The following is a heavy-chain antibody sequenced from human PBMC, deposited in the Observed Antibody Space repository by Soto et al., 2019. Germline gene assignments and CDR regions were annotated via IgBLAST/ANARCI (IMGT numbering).Heavy chain of an antibody. D-gene: IGHD4-17*01. CDR2: ISSTNIYT. CDR1: GFTFSDYY. J-gene: IGHJ4*02. V-gene: IGHV3-11*05. Sequence: PGGSLRLSCTASGFTFSDYYMSWIRQAPGKGLEWVSYISSTNIYTNYADSVKGRFTISRDNAKNSLYLQMNSLRAEDTAVYYCATERTLRYWGQGTLVTVSS. CDR3: ATERTLRY.